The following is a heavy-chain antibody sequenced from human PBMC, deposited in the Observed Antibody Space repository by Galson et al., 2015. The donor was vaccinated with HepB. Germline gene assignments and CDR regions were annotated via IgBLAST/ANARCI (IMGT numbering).Heavy chain of an antibody. CDR2: IGEGDGDFI. CDR1: GFTFSSSA. V-gene: IGHV3-23*01. D-gene: IGHD7-27*01. J-gene: IGHJ4*02. CDR3: AKGGAGDHGY. Sequence: SLRLSCAASGFTFSSSAMCWVRQAPGKGLAWVSMIGEGDGDFISYADSVKGRFTISRDNSKNTLYLQMNTLTVDDTAIYYCAKGGAGDHGYWGQGTLVTVSS.